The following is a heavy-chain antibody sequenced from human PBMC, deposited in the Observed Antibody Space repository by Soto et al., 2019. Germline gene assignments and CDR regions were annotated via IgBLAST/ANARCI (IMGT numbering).Heavy chain of an antibody. V-gene: IGHV3-48*02. CDR1: GFTFSSYS. CDR3: ARDRRITIFGVVVYGMDV. J-gene: IGHJ6*02. CDR2: ISSSSSTI. D-gene: IGHD3-3*01. Sequence: PGGSLRLSCAASGFTFSSYSMNWVRQAPGKGLEWVSYISSSSSTIYYADSVKGRFTISRDNAKNSLYLQMNSLRDEDTAVYYCARDRRITIFGVVVYGMDVWGQGTTVTLS.